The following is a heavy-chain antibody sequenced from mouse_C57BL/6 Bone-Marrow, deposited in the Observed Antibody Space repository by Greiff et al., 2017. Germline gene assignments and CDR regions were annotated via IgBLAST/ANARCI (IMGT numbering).Heavy chain of an antibody. CDR1: GFTFSSYG. J-gene: IGHJ4*01. CDR3: ARRGTTVVARAMDY. Sequence: EVKVVESGGDLVKPGGSLKLSCAASGFTFSSYGMSWVRQTPDKRLEWVATISSGGSYTYYPDSVKGRFTISRDNAKNTLYLQMGSLKSEDTAMYYCARRGTTVVARAMDYWGQGTSVTVSS. D-gene: IGHD1-1*01. V-gene: IGHV5-6*02. CDR2: ISSGGSYT.